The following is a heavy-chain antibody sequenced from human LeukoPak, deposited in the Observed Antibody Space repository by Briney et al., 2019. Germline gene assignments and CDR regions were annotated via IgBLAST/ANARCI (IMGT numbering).Heavy chain of an antibody. CDR1: GFTFSSYW. V-gene: IGHV3-7*01. CDR2: IKQDGSEK. J-gene: IGHJ6*03. Sequence: GGSLILSCAASGFTFSSYWMSWVRQAPGKGLEWVANIKQDGSEKYYVDSVKGRFTISRDNAKNSLYLQMNSLRAEDTAVYYCARDRGASYSYDYYYYMDVWGKGTTVTVSS. CDR3: ARDRGASYSYDYYYYMDV. D-gene: IGHD1-26*01.